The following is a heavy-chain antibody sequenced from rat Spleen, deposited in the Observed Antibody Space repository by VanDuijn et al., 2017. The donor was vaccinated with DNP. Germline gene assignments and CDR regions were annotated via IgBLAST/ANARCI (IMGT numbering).Heavy chain of an antibody. CDR1: GSTITSGYD. CDR2: ITYSGST. V-gene: IGHV3-4*01. Sequence: EIQLQESGPGLVKPSQSLSLTCSVTGSTITSGYDWNWIRKFPGNKMKWMGYITYSGSTNYNPSLRSRISITRDTSKNHFFLRLNSVTTDDTATYYCTSSSFDYWGQGVMVTVSS. J-gene: IGHJ2*01. CDR3: TSSSFDY.